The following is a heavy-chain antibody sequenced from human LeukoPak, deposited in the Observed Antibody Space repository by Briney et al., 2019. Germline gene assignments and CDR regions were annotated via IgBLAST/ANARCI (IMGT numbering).Heavy chain of an antibody. Sequence: GGSLRLSCAASGLTFDDYAMHWVRQAPGKGLEWVSLISGGGGSTYYADSVKGRFTISRDNSKNSLYLQMNSLRTEDTALYYCAKGVSPDRPYYYYYYYMDVWGKGTTVTVSS. CDR2: ISGGGGST. J-gene: IGHJ6*03. V-gene: IGHV3-43*02. CDR3: AKGVSPDRPYYYYYYYMDV. CDR1: GLTFDDYA. D-gene: IGHD4-23*01.